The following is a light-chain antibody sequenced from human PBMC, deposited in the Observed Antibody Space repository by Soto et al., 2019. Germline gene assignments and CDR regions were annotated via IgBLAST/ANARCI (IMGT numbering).Light chain of an antibody. V-gene: IGKV1-5*03. J-gene: IGKJ1*01. Sequence: DIQMTQSPSTLSASVGDRVTIACRASQSISDWVAWYQQKPGKAPKLLIYKASSLERGVPSRVTGSGSGTEFTLTISSLQTDDFATYYYQQYSSYEWTCGQGTKV. CDR2: KAS. CDR1: QSISDW. CDR3: QQYSSYEWT.